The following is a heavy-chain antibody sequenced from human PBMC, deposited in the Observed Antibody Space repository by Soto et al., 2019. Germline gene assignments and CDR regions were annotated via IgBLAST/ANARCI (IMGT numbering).Heavy chain of an antibody. D-gene: IGHD4-4*01. Sequence: SETLSLTCAVYGGSFSGYYWSWIRQPPGKGLEWIGEINHSGSTNYNPSLKSRVTISVDTSKNQFSLKLSSVNAADTAVYYCARDTTVSGYYCYYGMDVWGQGTTVTVSS. J-gene: IGHJ6*02. V-gene: IGHV4-34*01. CDR1: GGSFSGYY. CDR3: ARDTTVSGYYCYYGMDV. CDR2: INHSGST.